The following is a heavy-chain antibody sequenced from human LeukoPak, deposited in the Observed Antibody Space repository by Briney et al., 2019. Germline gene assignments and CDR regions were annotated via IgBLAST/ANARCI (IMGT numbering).Heavy chain of an antibody. CDR3: TRAVAGHPD. J-gene: IGHJ4*02. V-gene: IGHV4-34*01. Sequence: SEPLSLTCAVSGVPFSNYYWSWVRQSPRQGLEWIGEINHSGYTNYNPSLKSRVTMTIDTSKNQFSLILTSVTVADAGVYYCTRAVAGHPDWGQGALVTVSS. CDR1: GVPFSNYY. CDR2: INHSGYT. D-gene: IGHD6-19*01.